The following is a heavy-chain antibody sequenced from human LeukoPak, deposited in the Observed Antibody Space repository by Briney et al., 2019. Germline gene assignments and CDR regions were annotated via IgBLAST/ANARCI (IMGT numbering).Heavy chain of an antibody. CDR1: GFTFSSYA. CDR3: ARVAYYDFWSGLIPHTYYMDV. J-gene: IGHJ6*03. Sequence: GGSLRLSCAASGFTFSSYAMSWVRQAPGKGLEWISYISAYNVIYYADSVKGRFTVSRDNAKNSLFLQMNSLRAEDTAIYYCARVAYYDFWSGLIPHTYYMDVWGKGTTVIVSS. CDR2: ISAYNVI. D-gene: IGHD3-3*01. V-gene: IGHV3-48*01.